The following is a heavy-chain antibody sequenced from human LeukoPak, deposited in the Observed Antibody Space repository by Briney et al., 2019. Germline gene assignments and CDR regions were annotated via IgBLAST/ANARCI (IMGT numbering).Heavy chain of an antibody. CDR1: GYTFTSYN. CDR3: ARVWSTVTHWFDP. CDR2: ISAYNGNT. V-gene: IGHV1-18*01. J-gene: IGHJ5*02. D-gene: IGHD4-17*01. Sequence: ASVKVSCKASGYTFTSYNINWVRQAPGQGLEWMGWISAYNGNTNDAQKLQGRVTMTTDTSTSTAYMELRSLRSDDTTVYYCARVWSTVTHWFDPWGQGTLVTVSS.